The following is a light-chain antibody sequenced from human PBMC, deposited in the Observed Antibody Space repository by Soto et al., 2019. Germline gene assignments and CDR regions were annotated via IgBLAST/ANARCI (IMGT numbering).Light chain of an antibody. J-gene: IGKJ5*01. CDR2: EAS. V-gene: IGKV3-15*01. Sequence: EIVVTQSPATLSVSKGESATLSCRASQSVSSNLAWHQQKPGQAPKLLMYEASTRATGISARFSGSGSGTEFTLTISSLQSEDFAVYYCQQYHNWPITFGQGTRLEIK. CDR3: QQYHNWPIT. CDR1: QSVSSN.